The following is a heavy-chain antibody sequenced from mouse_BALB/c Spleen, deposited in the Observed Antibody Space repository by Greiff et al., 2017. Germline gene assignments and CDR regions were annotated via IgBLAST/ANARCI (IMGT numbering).Heavy chain of an antibody. D-gene: IGHD2-4*01. CDR2: IDPSDSET. CDR3: HYDYDGFAY. J-gene: IGHJ3*01. CDR1: GYSFTSYW. Sequence: QVQLQQSGPQLVRPGASVKISCKASGYSFTSYWMHWVKQRPGQGLEWIGMIDPSDSETRLNQKFKDKATLTVDKSSSTAYMQLSSPTSEDSAVYYCHYDYDGFAYWGQGTLVTVSA. V-gene: IGHV1S127*01.